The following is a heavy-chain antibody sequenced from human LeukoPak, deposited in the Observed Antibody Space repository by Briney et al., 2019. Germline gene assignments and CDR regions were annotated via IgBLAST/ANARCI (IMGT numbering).Heavy chain of an antibody. CDR2: IYASGGA. Sequence: SETLSLTCTVSGGSVSSGISYWNWIRQPAGKGLEWIGRIYASGGANYNPSIQSRVTISVDTSKNQFSLKLSSVTAADTAVYYCARSEGGELLLGYWGQGTLVTVPS. CDR1: GGSVSSGISY. J-gene: IGHJ4*02. V-gene: IGHV4-61*02. CDR3: ARSEGGELLLGY. D-gene: IGHD1-26*01.